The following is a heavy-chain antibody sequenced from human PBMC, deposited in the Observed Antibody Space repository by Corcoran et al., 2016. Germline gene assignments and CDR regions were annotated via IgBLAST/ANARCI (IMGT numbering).Heavy chain of an antibody. Sequence: QQQQWGAGLLKPSETLSLTCAVYGGSFSGYYWSWIRQPPGKGLEWIGEINHSGSTNYNPSLKSRVTISVDTSKNQFSLKLSSVTAADTAVYYCARGGGYDFWSVLPDYWGQGTLVTVSS. CDR3: ARGGGYDFWSVLPDY. V-gene: IGHV4-34*01. J-gene: IGHJ4*02. CDR2: INHSGST. D-gene: IGHD3-3*01. CDR1: GGSFSGYY.